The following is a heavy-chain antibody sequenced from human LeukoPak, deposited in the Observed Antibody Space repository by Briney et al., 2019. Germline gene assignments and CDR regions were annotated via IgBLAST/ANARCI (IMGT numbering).Heavy chain of an antibody. D-gene: IGHD3-3*01. J-gene: IGHJ4*02. CDR2: ISAYNGNT. V-gene: IGHV1-18*01. Sequence: ASVKVSCKASGGTFSSYAISWVRQAPGQGLEWMGWISAYNGNTNYAQKLQGRVTMTTDTSTSTAYMELRSLRSDDTAVYYCARGPHDYDFWSGYYLGYFDYWGQGTLVTVSS. CDR1: GGTFSSYA. CDR3: ARGPHDYDFWSGYYLGYFDY.